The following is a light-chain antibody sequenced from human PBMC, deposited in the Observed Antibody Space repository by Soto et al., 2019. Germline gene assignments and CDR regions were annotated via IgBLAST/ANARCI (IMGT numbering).Light chain of an antibody. V-gene: IGLV2-23*01. CDR1: SSDVGGYNL. CDR2: EGT. Sequence: QSVLTQPASVSGSPGQSITISCTRTSSDVGGYNLVSWYQHHPGKAPKLIIYEGTRRPSGVSNRFSGSKSGTTDSLTISGVQAEDEADYYCCSYASSGTWVFGGGTKLTVL. J-gene: IGLJ2*01. CDR3: CSYASSGTWV.